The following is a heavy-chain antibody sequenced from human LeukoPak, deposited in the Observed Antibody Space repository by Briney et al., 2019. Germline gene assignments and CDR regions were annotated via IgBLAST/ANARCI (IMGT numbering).Heavy chain of an antibody. CDR2: ISYDGSNE. V-gene: IGHV3-30-3*01. J-gene: IGHJ3*02. Sequence: EWVAVISYDGSNEYYADSVKGRFTISRDNSKNTLYLQMNSLRPEDTAVYYCAREAEAFDIWGQGTMVTVSS. CDR3: AREAEAFDI.